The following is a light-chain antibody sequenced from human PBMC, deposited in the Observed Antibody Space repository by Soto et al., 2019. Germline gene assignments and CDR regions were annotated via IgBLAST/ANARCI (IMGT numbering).Light chain of an antibody. CDR3: QQYADWPPLT. Sequence: EIVMTQSAATLSVSPGDRATLSCRASQSVSSNVAWYQQKPGQAPRLVIYGASTRATAIPARFSGSGSGTEFTLTISSLQYEAFAVYYCQQYADWPPLTFGGGTKVEIK. CDR2: GAS. J-gene: IGKJ4*01. V-gene: IGKV3-15*01. CDR1: QSVSSN.